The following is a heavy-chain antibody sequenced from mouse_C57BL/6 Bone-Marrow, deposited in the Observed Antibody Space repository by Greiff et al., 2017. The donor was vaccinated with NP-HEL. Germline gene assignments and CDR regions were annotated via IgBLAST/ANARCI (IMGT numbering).Heavy chain of an antibody. CDR1: GFSLTSYG. J-gene: IGHJ2*01. CDR3: AKTIYYDYAGYFDY. D-gene: IGHD2-4*01. CDR2: IWRGGST. Sequence: QVQLQQSGPGLVQPSQSLSITCTVSGFSLTSYGVHWVRQSPGKGLEWLGVIWRGGSTDYNAAFMSRLSITKDNSKSQVFFKMNSLQADDTAIYYCAKTIYYDYAGYFDYWGQGTTLTVSS. V-gene: IGHV2-5*01.